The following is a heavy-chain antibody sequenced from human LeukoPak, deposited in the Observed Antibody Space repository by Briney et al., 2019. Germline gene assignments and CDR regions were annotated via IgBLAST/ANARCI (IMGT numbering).Heavy chain of an antibody. CDR2: INPYNGNT. J-gene: IGHJ4*02. CDR1: DYTFISYG. V-gene: IGHV1-18*01. Sequence: GASVKVSCKASDYTFISYGISWVRQAPGQGLEWMGWINPYNGNTNYVQKFQGRVTITADESTSTAYMELSSLRSEDTAVYYCATAIITMVRGVYFDYWGQGTLVTVSS. CDR3: ATAIITMVRGVYFDY. D-gene: IGHD3-10*01.